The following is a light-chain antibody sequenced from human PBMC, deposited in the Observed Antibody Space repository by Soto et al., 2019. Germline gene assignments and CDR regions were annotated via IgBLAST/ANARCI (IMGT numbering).Light chain of an antibody. V-gene: IGLV3-25*03. Sequence: SYELTQPPSVSVSPGQTARITCSGDALPKQYAYWYQQKPGQAPVLVIYKDSERPSGIPERFSGSSSGTTVTLTISGVQAEHEADYYCQSADSSVPWVFGGGTKLTVL. CDR2: KDS. CDR1: ALPKQY. J-gene: IGLJ2*01. CDR3: QSADSSVPWV.